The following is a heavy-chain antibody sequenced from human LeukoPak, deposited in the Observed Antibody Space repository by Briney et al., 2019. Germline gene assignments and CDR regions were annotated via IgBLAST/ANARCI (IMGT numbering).Heavy chain of an antibody. CDR1: GFTFSSYW. Sequence: PGGSLRLSCAASGFTFSSYWMSWVREAPGRGLEWVANIKQEGSEKHYVDSVKGRFTISRDNAKNSLYLQMNSLRAEDTAVYFCARGQTTVTNWGQGTLVTVSS. J-gene: IGHJ4*02. D-gene: IGHD4-17*01. V-gene: IGHV3-7*03. CDR2: IKQEGSEK. CDR3: ARGQTTVTN.